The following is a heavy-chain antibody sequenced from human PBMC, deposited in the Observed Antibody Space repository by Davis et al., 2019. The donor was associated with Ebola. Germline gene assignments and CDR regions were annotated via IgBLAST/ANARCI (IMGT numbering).Heavy chain of an antibody. CDR2: LSGSGGLS. CDR3: AREKMGYSGGWGYGSKFYYYGTDV. D-gene: IGHD6-19*01. J-gene: IGHJ6*02. Sequence: GESLKISCAASGFTVSSNHMSWVRQAPGKGLEWVSALSGSGGLSYYADSVKGRFTISRDNSKNTLYLQMNSLRAEDTAVYYCAREKMGYSGGWGYGSKFYYYGTDVWGQGTTVTVSS. V-gene: IGHV3-23*01. CDR1: GFTVSSNH.